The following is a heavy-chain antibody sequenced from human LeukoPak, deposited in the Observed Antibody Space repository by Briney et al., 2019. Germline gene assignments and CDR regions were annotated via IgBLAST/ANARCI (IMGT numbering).Heavy chain of an antibody. V-gene: IGHV1-8*01. CDR3: ARGKRWRIAPYYYYYMDV. J-gene: IGHJ6*03. CDR2: MNPNSGNT. D-gene: IGHD4-23*01. CDR1: GYTFTSYD. Sequence: ASVKVSCKASGYTFTSYDINWVRQATGQGLEWMGWMNPNSGNTGYAQKFQGRVTMTRNTSISTAYMELSSLRSEDTAVYYCARGKRWRIAPYYYYYMDVWGKGTTVTVSS.